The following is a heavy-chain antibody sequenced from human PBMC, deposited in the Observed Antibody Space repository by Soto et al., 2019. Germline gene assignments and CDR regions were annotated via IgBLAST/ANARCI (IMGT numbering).Heavy chain of an antibody. V-gene: IGHV1-69*13. CDR3: ASFLYYDILTGYPRYYYYGMDV. D-gene: IGHD3-9*01. Sequence: SVKVSCKASGGTFSSYAISWVRQAPGQGLEWMGGIIPIFGTANYAQKFQGRVTSTADESTSTAYMELSSLRSEDTAVYYCASFLYYDILTGYPRYYYYGMDVWGQGTTVTVSS. CDR2: IIPIFGTA. CDR1: GGTFSSYA. J-gene: IGHJ6*02.